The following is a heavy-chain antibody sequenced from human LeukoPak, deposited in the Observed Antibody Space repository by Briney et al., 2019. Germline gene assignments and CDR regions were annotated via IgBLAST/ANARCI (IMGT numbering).Heavy chain of an antibody. D-gene: IGHD3-3*01. CDR3: ARHVEKIAPSVFWRGPRDYYYYYMDV. J-gene: IGHJ6*03. Sequence: SETLSLTCAVSGYSISSGYYWGWIRQPPGKGLEWIGSIYHSGSTYYNPSLKSRVTISVDTSKNQFSLKLSSVTAADTAVYYCARHVEKIAPSVFWRGPRDYYYYYMDVWGRGTTVTVSS. CDR1: GYSISSGYY. CDR2: IYHSGST. V-gene: IGHV4-38-2*01.